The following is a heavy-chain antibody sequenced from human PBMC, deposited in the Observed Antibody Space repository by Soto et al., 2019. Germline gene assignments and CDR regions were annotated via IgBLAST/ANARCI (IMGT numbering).Heavy chain of an antibody. J-gene: IGHJ3*02. CDR3: AHSTSWFQDAFDI. V-gene: IGHV1-18*01. Sequence: ASVKVSCKASGYTFTSYGISWVRQAPGQGLEWMGWISAYNVNTNYAQKLQGRVTMTTETSTSTAYMELRSLRSDDTAVYYCAHSTSWFQDAFDISGQGTMVTVS. CDR2: ISAYNVNT. D-gene: IGHD6-13*01. CDR1: GYTFTSYG.